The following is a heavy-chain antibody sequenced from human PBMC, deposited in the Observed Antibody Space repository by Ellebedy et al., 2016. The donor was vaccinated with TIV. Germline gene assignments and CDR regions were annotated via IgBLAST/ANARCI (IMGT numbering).Heavy chain of an antibody. J-gene: IGHJ6*02. CDR2: ISAYNGNT. V-gene: IGHV1-18*04. D-gene: IGHD6-13*01. CDR1: GYTFTGYY. Sequence: AASVKVSCKASGYTFTGYYMHWVRQAPGQGLEWMGWISAYNGNTNYAQKLQGRVTMTTDTSTSTAYMELRSLRSDDTAVYYCARLLLSWYSYYYYGMDVWGQGTTVTVSS. CDR3: ARLLLSWYSYYYYGMDV.